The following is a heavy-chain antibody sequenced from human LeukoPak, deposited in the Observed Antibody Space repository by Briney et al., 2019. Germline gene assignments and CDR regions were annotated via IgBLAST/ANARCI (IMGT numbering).Heavy chain of an antibody. CDR3: ARDSYGRNDVRIDYYYGMDV. CDR2: IKQDGSEK. Sequence: GGSLRLSCAASGFTFSSYWMSWVRQAPGKGLEWVANIKQDGSEKYYVDSVKGRFTISRDNAKNSLYLQMNSLRAEDTAVYYCARDSYGRNDVRIDYYYGMDVWGQGTTVTVSS. CDR1: GFTFSSYW. V-gene: IGHV3-7*05. D-gene: IGHD1-1*01. J-gene: IGHJ6*02.